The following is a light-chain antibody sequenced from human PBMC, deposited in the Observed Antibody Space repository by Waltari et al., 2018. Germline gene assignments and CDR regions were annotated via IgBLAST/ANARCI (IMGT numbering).Light chain of an antibody. CDR3: QVWDVSSDHLYV. J-gene: IGLJ1*01. Sequence: SYVLTQPPSVSVAPGDTARVPCGRDNIGRHTVHWYQQKPGQAPILVISHDIDRPSGVPGRFSGYTYGNTATLTISRVVAGDEADYYCQVWDVSSDHLYVFGTGTRVTVL. CDR2: HDI. V-gene: IGLV3-21*04. CDR1: NIGRHT.